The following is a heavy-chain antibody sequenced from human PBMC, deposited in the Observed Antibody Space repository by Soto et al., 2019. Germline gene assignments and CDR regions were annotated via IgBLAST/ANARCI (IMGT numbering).Heavy chain of an antibody. CDR1: GFTFSSYA. D-gene: IGHD3-9*01. Sequence: EVQLLESGGDLIQPGGSLRLSCAASGFTFSSYAMTWVRQAPGKGLEWVSIIHPSGVSTHYAESVQGRFTISRDNSKDTLYLHMSGLRAEDTAVYFCAKDPSTGSPDCWGQGTLVTVSS. CDR3: AKDPSTGSPDC. V-gene: IGHV3-23*01. CDR2: IHPSGVST. J-gene: IGHJ4*02.